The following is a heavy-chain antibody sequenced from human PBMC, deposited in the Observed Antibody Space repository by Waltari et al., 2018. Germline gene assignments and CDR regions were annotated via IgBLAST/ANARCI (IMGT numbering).Heavy chain of an antibody. V-gene: IGHV3-7*01. CDR2: RKTGGSGT. Sequence: EVQVVESGGGLVQPGGSLRLSCAASGFTFSSSWMPWVRQAHGKGGVEWAKRKTGGSGTYYVDSVKGRVTISRDNTKNSLYLQMSSLRAEDTAVYYCAIGGVETSWYWRYWGQGTLVTVSS. CDR1: GFTFSSSW. J-gene: IGHJ4*02. CDR3: AIGGVETSWYWRY. D-gene: IGHD6-13*01.